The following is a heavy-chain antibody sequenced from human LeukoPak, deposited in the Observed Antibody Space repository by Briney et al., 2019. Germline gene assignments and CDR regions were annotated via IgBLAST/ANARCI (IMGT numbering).Heavy chain of an antibody. J-gene: IGHJ4*02. CDR2: ISYDGSNK. Sequence: GRSLRLSCAASGFTFSSYAMHWVRQAPGKGLEWVAVISYDGSNKYYADSVKGRFTISRDNSKNTLYLQMNSLRAEDTAVYYCARDPRKVPDYFDYWGQGTLVTVSS. D-gene: IGHD2-2*01. V-gene: IGHV3-30-3*01. CDR3: ARDPRKVPDYFDY. CDR1: GFTFSSYA.